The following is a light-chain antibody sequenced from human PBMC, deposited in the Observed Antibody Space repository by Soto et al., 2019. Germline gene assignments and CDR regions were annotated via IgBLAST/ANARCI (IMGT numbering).Light chain of an antibody. CDR3: QSYDSSLSGYV. J-gene: IGLJ1*01. Sequence: QSVLTQPPSVSGAPAQRVTISCTGSSSNIGAGYDVHWCHQLPGTPPKLLIYGNSNRPSGVPDRFSGSKSGTSASLAITGLQAEDEADYYCQSYDSSLSGYVFGTGTKVTVL. V-gene: IGLV1-40*01. CDR2: GNS. CDR1: SSNIGAGYD.